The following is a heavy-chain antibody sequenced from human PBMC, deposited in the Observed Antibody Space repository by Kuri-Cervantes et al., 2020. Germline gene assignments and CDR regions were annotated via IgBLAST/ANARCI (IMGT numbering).Heavy chain of an antibody. J-gene: IGHJ3*02. CDR1: GYTFTSYG. Sequence: ASVKVSCKASGYTFTSYGISWVRQAPGQGLEWMGWISAYNGNTNYAQKLQGRVTMTTDTSTSTAYMELSSLRSEDTAVYYCARGKDYYDSSGYSHAFDIWGQGTMVTVSS. CDR3: ARGKDYYDSSGYSHAFDI. V-gene: IGHV1-18*01. CDR2: ISAYNGNT. D-gene: IGHD3-22*01.